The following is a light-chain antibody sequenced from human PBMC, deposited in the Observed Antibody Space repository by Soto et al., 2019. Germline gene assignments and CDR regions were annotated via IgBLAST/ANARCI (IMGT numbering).Light chain of an antibody. Sequence: EIVMTQSPATLSVSPGERATLSCRASQSVSSNLAWYPHKPGQAPRLLSYGASTRSTGIPAGFSGSWSRTEFTLTISSLQSEDFAVYYCQQYNNWPPINFGQGTKLEIK. V-gene: IGKV3-15*01. J-gene: IGKJ2*01. CDR3: QQYNNWPPIN. CDR2: GAS. CDR1: QSVSSN.